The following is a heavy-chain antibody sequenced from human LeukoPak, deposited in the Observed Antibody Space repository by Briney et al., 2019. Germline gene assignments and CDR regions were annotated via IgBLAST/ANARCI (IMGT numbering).Heavy chain of an antibody. CDR1: GYTFTSYD. Sequence: ASVKVSCKASGYTFTSYDINWVRQAPGQGLEWMGWINPNSGGAHYAQKFQGRVTMTRDTSISTAYMELSTLRSDDTAVYYCANDYDILTGHRNPYYFDCWGQGTLVTVSS. J-gene: IGHJ4*02. CDR3: ANDYDILTGHRNPYYFDC. D-gene: IGHD3-9*01. V-gene: IGHV1-2*02. CDR2: INPNSGGA.